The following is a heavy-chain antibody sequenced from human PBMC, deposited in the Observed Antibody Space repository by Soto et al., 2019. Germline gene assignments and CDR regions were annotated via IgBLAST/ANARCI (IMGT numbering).Heavy chain of an antibody. V-gene: IGHV4-30-2*01. CDR3: ARTTLADIVVVPAAIGWFDP. CDR1: GGSISSGGYS. J-gene: IGHJ5*02. CDR2: IYHSGST. Sequence: SETLSLTCAVSGGSISSGGYSWSWIRQPPGKGLEWIGYIYHSGSTYYNPSLKSRVTISVDRSKNQFSLKLSSVTAADTAVYYCARTTLADIVVVPAAIGWFDPWGQGTLVTVS. D-gene: IGHD2-2*01.